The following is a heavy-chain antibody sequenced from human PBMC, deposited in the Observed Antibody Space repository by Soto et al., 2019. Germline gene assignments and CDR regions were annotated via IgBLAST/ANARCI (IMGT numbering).Heavy chain of an antibody. CDR3: AAVPALIAVAAGRPPDY. D-gene: IGHD6-19*01. V-gene: IGHV1-18*01. J-gene: IGHJ4*02. CDR2: ISAYNGNT. CDR1: GYTFTSYG. Sequence: QVQLVQSGAEVKKPGASVKVSCKASGYTFTSYGISWVRQAPGQGLEWMGWISAYNGNTNYAQKLQGRVTMTTDTSTSTADMELRSLRSDDTAVYYWAAVPALIAVAAGRPPDYWGQGTLVTLSS.